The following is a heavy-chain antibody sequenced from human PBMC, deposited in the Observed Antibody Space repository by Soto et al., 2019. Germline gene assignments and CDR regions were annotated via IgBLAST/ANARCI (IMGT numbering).Heavy chain of an antibody. CDR3: AKIRSYGSENPLGEDY. J-gene: IGHJ4*02. V-gene: IGHV3-30*18. CDR2: ISYDGSNK. CDR1: GFTFSSYG. Sequence: QVQLVESGGGVVQPGRSLRLSCAASGFTFSSYGMHWVRQALGKGLEWVAVISYDGSNKYYADSVKGRFTISRDNSKNTLYLQMNSLRAEDTAVYYCAKIRSYGSENPLGEDYWGQGTLVTVSS. D-gene: IGHD5-18*01.